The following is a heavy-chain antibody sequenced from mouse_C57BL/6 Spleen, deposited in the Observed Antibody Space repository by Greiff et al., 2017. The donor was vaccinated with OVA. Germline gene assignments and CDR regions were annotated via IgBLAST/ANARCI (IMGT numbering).Heavy chain of an antibody. CDR3: AREDYGSSFFAY. Sequence: VKLQQSGAELVRPGASVKLSCKASGYTFTDYYINWVKQRPGQGLEWIARIYPGSGNTYYNEKFKGKATLTAEKSSSTAYMQLSSLTSEDSAVYFCAREDYGSSFFAYWGQGTLVTVSA. V-gene: IGHV1-76*01. D-gene: IGHD1-1*01. J-gene: IGHJ3*01. CDR2: IYPGSGNT. CDR1: GYTFTDYY.